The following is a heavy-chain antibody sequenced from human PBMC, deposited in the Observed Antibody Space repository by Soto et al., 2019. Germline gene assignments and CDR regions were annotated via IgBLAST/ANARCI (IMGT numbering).Heavy chain of an antibody. J-gene: IGHJ4*02. CDR2: ISPDGSST. V-gene: IGHV3-74*01. CDR3: KRAPPGTGIEY. D-gene: IGHD1-1*01. Sequence: PGGSLRLSCAVSGFTFSSYWMHWVRQAPGQGLVWVSRISPDGSSTAYADSVKGRFTISRDNAENTLFLQMISLRAEDTAVYYSKRAPPGTGIEYWGQGTLVTVSS. CDR1: GFTFSSYW.